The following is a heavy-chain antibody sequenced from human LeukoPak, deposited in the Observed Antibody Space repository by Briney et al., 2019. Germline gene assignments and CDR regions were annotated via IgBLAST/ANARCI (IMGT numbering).Heavy chain of an antibody. D-gene: IGHD6-13*01. CDR1: GGSISNYY. J-gene: IGHJ4*02. V-gene: IGHV4-59*01. Sequence: SETLSLTCTVSGGSISNYYWNWIRQPPGKGLEWIGYIYYTGSTNYNPSLKSRVTMSVDTSKDQFSLNLRSVTPEDTAVYYCARNLIPEQLVLNFWGQGTLVTVSS. CDR3: ARNLIPEQLVLNF. CDR2: IYYTGST.